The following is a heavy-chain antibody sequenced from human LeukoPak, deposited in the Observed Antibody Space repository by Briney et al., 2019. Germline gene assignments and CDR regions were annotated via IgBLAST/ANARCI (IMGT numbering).Heavy chain of an antibody. J-gene: IGHJ4*02. CDR1: GGSISSGGXX. Sequence: SETLSLTCTVSGGSISSGGXXWSXXRQHPXXGXEWLGYIYYSGSTYYNPSLKSRVTMSVDTSGNQFSLKLNSVTAADTAVYYCATTVGSYFDYWSQGTLVTVSS. V-gene: IGHV4-31*03. CDR3: ATTVGSYFDY. D-gene: IGHD3-16*01. CDR2: IYYSGST.